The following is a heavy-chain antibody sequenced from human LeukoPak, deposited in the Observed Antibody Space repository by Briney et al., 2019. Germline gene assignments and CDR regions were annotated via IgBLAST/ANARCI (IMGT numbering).Heavy chain of an antibody. CDR1: GFTFDDYG. J-gene: IGHJ4*02. Sequence: GGSLRLSCAASGFTFDDYGMSWVRQAPGKGLEWVSGINWNGGSTGYADSVKGRFTISRDNGKNSLYLQMKSLRAEDTALYYCARIQKSSHGITIFGVVITSYYFDYWGQGTLVTVSS. CDR2: INWNGGST. D-gene: IGHD3-3*01. V-gene: IGHV3-20*04. CDR3: ARIQKSSHGITIFGVVITSYYFDY.